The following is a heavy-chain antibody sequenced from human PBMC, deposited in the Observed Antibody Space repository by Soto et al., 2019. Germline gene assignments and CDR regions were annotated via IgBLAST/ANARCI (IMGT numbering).Heavy chain of an antibody. CDR1: GGSISSSSYY. CDR2: IYYSGST. V-gene: IGHV4-39*01. CDR3: ARQGEYGNNRDY. D-gene: IGHD3-16*01. Sequence: QLQLQESGPGLVKPSETLSLTCTVSGGSISSSSYYWGWIRQPPGEGLEWIGSIYYSGSTHVNPSLKSRVTISVDTSKNQFCMKLSSVTAADTSVYYCARQGEYGNNRDYWGQGTLDTVSS. J-gene: IGHJ4*02.